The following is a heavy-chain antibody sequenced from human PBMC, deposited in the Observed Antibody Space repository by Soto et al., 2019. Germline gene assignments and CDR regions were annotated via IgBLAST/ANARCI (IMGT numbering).Heavy chain of an antibody. CDR3: ARQKEDDYGDYYFDY. J-gene: IGHJ4*02. CDR2: IYYSGST. Sequence: SEPLSHTCTVSDGSIRIGDYYWSWIREPAGKGLEWIGYIYYSGSTYYNPSLKSRVTISVDTSKNQFSLKLSSVTAADTAVYYCARQKEDDYGDYYFDYWGQGTLVTVSS. CDR1: DGSIRIGDYY. D-gene: IGHD4-17*01. V-gene: IGHV4-30-4*01.